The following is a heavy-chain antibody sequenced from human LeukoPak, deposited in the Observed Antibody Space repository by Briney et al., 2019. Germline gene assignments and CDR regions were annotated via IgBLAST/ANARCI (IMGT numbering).Heavy chain of an antibody. J-gene: IGHJ4*02. V-gene: IGHV3-30*18. CDR1: GFTFSNYG. CDR3: AKDRETTASGTFDY. CDR2: ISEDGRNK. Sequence: GGSLRLSCAASGFTFSNYGMHYVRHAPGKGLEWIVVISEDGRNKNFAASVKGRFTISRDNSHNTLSLQMNSLKPEDTGVYYCAKDRETTASGTFDYWGQGTLVTVSS. D-gene: IGHD6-13*01.